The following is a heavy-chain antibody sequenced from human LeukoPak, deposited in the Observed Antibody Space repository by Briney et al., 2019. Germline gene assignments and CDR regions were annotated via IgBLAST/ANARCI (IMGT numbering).Heavy chain of an antibody. CDR3: AMSGWYTKFDY. CDR1: GYSFTAYA. D-gene: IGHD6-19*01. V-gene: IGHV1-2*04. CDR2: INPNSGGT. Sequence: ASVKVSCEASGYSFTAYAMNWLRQAPGQGLEWMGWINPNSGGTNYAQKFQGWVTMTRDTSISTAYMELSRLRSDDTAVYYCAMSGWYTKFDYWGQGTLVTVSS. J-gene: IGHJ4*02.